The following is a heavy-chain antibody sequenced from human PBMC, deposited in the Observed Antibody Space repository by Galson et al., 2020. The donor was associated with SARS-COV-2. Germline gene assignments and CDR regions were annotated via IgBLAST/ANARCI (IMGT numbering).Heavy chain of an antibody. CDR3: ATGSPLVVPNWFDP. V-gene: IGHV1-24*01. D-gene: IGHD2-21*01. CDR2: FDPEDGET. Sequence: ASVKVSCKVSGYTLTELSMHWVRQAPGNGLEWMGGFDPEDGETIYAQKFQGRVTMTEDTSTDTAYMELSSLRSEDTAVYYCATGSPLVVPNWFDPWGQGTLVTVSS. J-gene: IGHJ5*02. CDR1: GYTLTELS.